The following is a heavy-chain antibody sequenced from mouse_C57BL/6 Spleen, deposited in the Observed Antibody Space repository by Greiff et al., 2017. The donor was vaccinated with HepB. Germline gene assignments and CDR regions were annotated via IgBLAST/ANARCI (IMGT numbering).Heavy chain of an antibody. CDR3: ARWGDYSSGGGCAY. CDR1: GYAFSSYW. CDR2: IYPGDGDT. D-gene: IGHD2-5*01. Sequence: VQLQQSGAELVKPGASVKISCKASGYAFSSYWMNWVKPRPGKGPEWVGQIYPGDGDTNFNGRFKGKGTLTAVKASSTAYMQRSSLTTEDSAVYCGARWGDYSSGGGCAYWGQGTLVTVSA. V-gene: IGHV1-80*01. J-gene: IGHJ3*01.